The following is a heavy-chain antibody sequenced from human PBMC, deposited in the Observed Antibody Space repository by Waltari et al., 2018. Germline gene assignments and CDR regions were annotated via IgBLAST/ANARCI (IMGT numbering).Heavy chain of an antibody. Sequence: VQLVQSRPEVTEPGVSVEVSCKTSGDTFSAYAINRVRPAPGQGLEWVGWMNPHNGKTGCVQKFEGRLTMTRNISMSTAYMELRSLRSDDTAVYYCARDGALTTAIYRWLDSWGRGTLVTVSS. CDR3: ARDGALTTAIYRWLDS. V-gene: IGHV1-8*01. CDR1: GDTFSAYA. CDR2: MNPHNGKT. J-gene: IGHJ5*01. D-gene: IGHD1-1*01.